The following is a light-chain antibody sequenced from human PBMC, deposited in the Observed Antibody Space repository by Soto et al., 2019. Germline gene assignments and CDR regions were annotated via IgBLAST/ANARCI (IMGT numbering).Light chain of an antibody. J-gene: IGKJ1*01. Sequence: IVLTQSPGTLSLSPGERATLSCRASQSVSSSRLAWYRQKPGQAPRLLVYRASTRATGVPARFSGSGSGTEYTLIISSLQSEDFEVYYCQQYNNWPRTFGQGTKVDI. CDR3: QQYNNWPRT. CDR1: QSVSSS. V-gene: IGKV3-15*01. CDR2: RAS.